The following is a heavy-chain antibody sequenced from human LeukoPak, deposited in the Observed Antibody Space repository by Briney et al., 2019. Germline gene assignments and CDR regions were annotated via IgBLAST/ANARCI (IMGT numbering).Heavy chain of an antibody. V-gene: IGHV4-39*02. CDR3: AREGGFYRPLDY. J-gene: IGHJ4*02. Sequence: SETLSLTCTVSGGSIRGRDYYWGWIRQPPVEGLEWIGNIYYLGRTYYNPSLKSRVTLSVDTSKNQFSLKLSSVTAADTAVYYCAREGGFYRPLDYSGQGTLVTVSS. CDR1: GGSIRGRDYY. CDR2: IYYLGRT. D-gene: IGHD3-3*01.